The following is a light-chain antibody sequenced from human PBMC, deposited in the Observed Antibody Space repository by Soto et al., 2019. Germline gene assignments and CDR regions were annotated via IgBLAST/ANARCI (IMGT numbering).Light chain of an antibody. CDR2: EVR. CDR3: SSYTSTTTRV. CDR1: SRDIGAYNL. V-gene: IGLV2-14*01. J-gene: IGLJ1*01. Sequence: QSVLTQPASLSGSPGQSITISCSGTSRDIGAYNLVSWYQQLPGKAPKLLIYEVRSRPSGISYRFSGSKSGTTASLTISSLLPEDEADYYCSSYTSTTTRVFGTGTKVTVL.